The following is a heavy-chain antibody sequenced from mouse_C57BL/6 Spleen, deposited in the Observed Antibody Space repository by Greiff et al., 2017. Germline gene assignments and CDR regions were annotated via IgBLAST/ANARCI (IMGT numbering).Heavy chain of an antibody. CDR3: AREGAYYSNYGYYFDY. V-gene: IGHV5-4*01. J-gene: IGHJ2*01. D-gene: IGHD2-5*01. CDR1: GFTFSSYA. CDR2: ISDGGSYT. Sequence: EVHLVESGGGLVKPGGSLKLSCAASGFTFSSYAMSWVRQTPEKRLEWVATISDGGSYTYYPDNVKGRFTISRDNAKNNLYLQMSHLKSEDTAMYYCAREGAYYSNYGYYFDYWGQGTTLTVSS.